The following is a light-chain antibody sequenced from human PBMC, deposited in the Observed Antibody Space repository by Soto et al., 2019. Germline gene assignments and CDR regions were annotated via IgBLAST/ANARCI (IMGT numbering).Light chain of an antibody. CDR1: QSISSY. J-gene: IGKJ2*01. Sequence: DIQMTQSPSSLSASVGDRVIITCRASQSISSYLNWYQQKPGKAPKLLIYAASSLQSGVPSRFSGSGSGTDFTLTISSLQPEDFETYYCQQSYSTPYTFGQGTKVDIK. CDR2: AAS. V-gene: IGKV1-39*01. CDR3: QQSYSTPYT.